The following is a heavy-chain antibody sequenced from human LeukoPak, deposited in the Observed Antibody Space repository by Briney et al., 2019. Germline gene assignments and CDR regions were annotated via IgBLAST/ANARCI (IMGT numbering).Heavy chain of an antibody. CDR2: IIPIFGTA. Sequence: ASVKVSCKASGGTFSSYAISWVRQAPGQGLEWMGGIIPIFGTANYAQKFQGRVTITADESTSTAYMELSSLRSEDTAVYYCARDRYDSSGFHVSSFDYWGQGTLVTVSS. CDR3: ARDRYDSSGFHVSSFDY. J-gene: IGHJ4*02. D-gene: IGHD3-22*01. V-gene: IGHV1-69*13. CDR1: GGTFSSYA.